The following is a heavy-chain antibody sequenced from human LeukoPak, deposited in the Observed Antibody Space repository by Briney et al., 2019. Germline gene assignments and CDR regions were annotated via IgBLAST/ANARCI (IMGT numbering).Heavy chain of an antibody. V-gene: IGHV3-48*01. CDR2: ISSSSSTI. CDR1: GFTFSSYS. J-gene: IGHJ6*03. Sequence: GALRLSCAASGFTFSSYSMNWARQAPGKGLEWVSYISSSSSTIYYADSVKGRFTISRDNAKNSLYLQMNSLRAEDTAVYYCARDPYSGGYGAYYYYYMDVWGKGTTVTISS. CDR3: ARDPYSGGYGAYYYYYMDV. D-gene: IGHD6-19*01.